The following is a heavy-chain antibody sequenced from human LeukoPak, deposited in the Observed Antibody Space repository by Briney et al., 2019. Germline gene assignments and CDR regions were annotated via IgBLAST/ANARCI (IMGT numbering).Heavy chain of an antibody. CDR2: IYSSGST. V-gene: IGHV4-4*07. J-gene: IGHJ4*02. D-gene: IGHD3-22*01. CDR1: GGSISSYY. Sequence: SETLSLTCTVSGGSISSYYWSWIRQPAGKGLEWIGRIYSSGSTNYNPSVKSRVTISLDTSKNQVSLKLSSVTAADTAVYYCARVLDYYDSSGYQSFFDYWGQGTLVTVSS. CDR3: ARVLDYYDSSGYQSFFDY.